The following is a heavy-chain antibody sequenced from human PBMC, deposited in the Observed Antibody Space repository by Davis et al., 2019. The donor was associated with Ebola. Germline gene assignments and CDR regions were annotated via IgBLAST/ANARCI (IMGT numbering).Heavy chain of an antibody. CDR3: ARGVDYGFDV. CDR1: GFTFSSYN. Sequence: GESLKISCAASGFTFSSYNMNWVRQAPGKGLEWVSNISSSSSSIYYADSVKGRFTISRDNAKNSLYLQMNSLRDEDRAVYYCARGVDYGFDVWGQGTVVTVSS. J-gene: IGHJ3*01. CDR2: ISSSSSSI. V-gene: IGHV3-48*02. D-gene: IGHD2-21*02.